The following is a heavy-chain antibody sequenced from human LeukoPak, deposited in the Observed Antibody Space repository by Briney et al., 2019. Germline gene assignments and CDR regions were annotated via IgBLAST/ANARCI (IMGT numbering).Heavy chain of an antibody. CDR2: IYYSGST. CDR3: ARVGSFPPHFDY. J-gene: IGHJ4*02. D-gene: IGHD3-10*01. CDR1: GGSISSYY. Sequence: PSETLFLTCTVSGGSISSYYWSWIRQPPGKGLEWIGYIYYSGSTNYNPSLKSRVTISVDTSKNQFSLKLSSVTAADTAVYYCARVGSFPPHFDYWGQGTLVTVSS. V-gene: IGHV4-59*01.